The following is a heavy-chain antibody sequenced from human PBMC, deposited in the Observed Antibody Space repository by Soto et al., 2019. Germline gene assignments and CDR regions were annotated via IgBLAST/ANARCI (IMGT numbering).Heavy chain of an antibody. Sequence: PGESLKISCKGSGYSFTSYWIGWVRQMPGKGLEWMGIIYPGDSDTRYSPSFQGQVTISADKSISTAYLQWSSLKASDTAMYYCARRIGYSYGTQYYFDYWGQGTLVTV. J-gene: IGHJ4*02. CDR1: GYSFTSYW. D-gene: IGHD5-18*01. CDR3: ARRIGYSYGTQYYFDY. V-gene: IGHV5-51*01. CDR2: IYPGDSDT.